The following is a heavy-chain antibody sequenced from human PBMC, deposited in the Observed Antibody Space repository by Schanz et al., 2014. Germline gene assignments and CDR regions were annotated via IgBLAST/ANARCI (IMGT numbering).Heavy chain of an antibody. Sequence: QVQLQESGPGLVKPSGTLSLTCTVSGDSISNSHWWNWVRQPPGKGLEWIGVIYHGGTTIYNPSRASRATNTEGTSKNPFSLKLSAVTAADTAVYYCARGPDSTSADVTRGRRRYYFDYWGQGTLVTVSS. CDR3: ARGPDSTSADVTRGRRRYYFDY. D-gene: IGHD6-13*01. J-gene: IGHJ4*02. V-gene: IGHV4-4*02. CDR1: GDSISNSHW. CDR2: IYHGGTT.